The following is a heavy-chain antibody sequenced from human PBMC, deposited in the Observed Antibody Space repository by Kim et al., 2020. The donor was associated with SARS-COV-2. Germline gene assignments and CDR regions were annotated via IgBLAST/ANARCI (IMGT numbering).Heavy chain of an antibody. CDR3: ARVKAVAGRLGWFDP. CDR1: GYTFTSYG. V-gene: IGHV1-18*04. J-gene: IGHJ5*02. CDR2: ISAYNGNT. D-gene: IGHD6-19*01. Sequence: ASVKVSCKASGYTFTSYGISWVRQAPGQGLEWMGWISAYNGNTNYAQKLQGRVTMTTDTSTSTAYMELRSLRSDDTAVYYCARVKAVAGRLGWFDPWGQGTLVTVSS.